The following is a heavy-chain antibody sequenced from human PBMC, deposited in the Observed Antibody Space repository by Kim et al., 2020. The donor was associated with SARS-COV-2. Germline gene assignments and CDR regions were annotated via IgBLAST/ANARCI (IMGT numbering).Heavy chain of an antibody. CDR2: TK. J-gene: IGHJ4*02. V-gene: IGHV3-48*01. CDR3: AGRLDY. Sequence: TKNYADTVKRQFTISRDKAKNSLYLQRNSLRAEDAAVYYCAGRLDYWGQGTLVTVSS. D-gene: IGHD1-26*01.